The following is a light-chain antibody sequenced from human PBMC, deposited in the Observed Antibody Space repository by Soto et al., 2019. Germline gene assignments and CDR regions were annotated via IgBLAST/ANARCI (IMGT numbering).Light chain of an antibody. CDR3: QQYGGSLTYT. CDR1: QSVRSGY. Sequence: EIVMTQSPATLSVSPGERATLSCRASQSVRSGYLAWYQQKPGQAPRLLIYGASSRATGIPDRFSGSGSGTDFTLTISRLEPEDFAVYYCQQYGGSLTYTFGQGTKLEI. J-gene: IGKJ2*01. V-gene: IGKV3-20*01. CDR2: GAS.